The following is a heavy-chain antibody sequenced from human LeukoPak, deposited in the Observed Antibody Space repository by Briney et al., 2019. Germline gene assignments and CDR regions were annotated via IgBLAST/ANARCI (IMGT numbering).Heavy chain of an antibody. CDR2: ISSSSSYI. Sequence: GGSLRLSCAASGFTFSSYSMNWVRQAPGKGLEWVSSISSSSSYIYYADSVKGRFTISRDNAKNSLYLQMNSLRAEDTAVYYCARVGLRGSSAFDIWGQGTMATVSS. J-gene: IGHJ3*02. V-gene: IGHV3-21*01. CDR3: ARVGLRGSSAFDI. CDR1: GFTFSSYS. D-gene: IGHD3-10*01.